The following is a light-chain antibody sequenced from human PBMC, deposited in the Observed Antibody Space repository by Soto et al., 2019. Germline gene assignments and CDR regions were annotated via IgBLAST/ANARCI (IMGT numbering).Light chain of an antibody. Sequence: DIQMTQSPSPLSASVGDRVTITCRASQTISTYLNWYQQKPGKAPKLLIYGASSLQSGVPSRFSGSGSGTDFTLTISSXQPEDFGTYHCQQSFSTPRTFGQGTKVDIK. V-gene: IGKV1-39*01. J-gene: IGKJ1*01. CDR1: QTISTY. CDR3: QQSFSTPRT. CDR2: GAS.